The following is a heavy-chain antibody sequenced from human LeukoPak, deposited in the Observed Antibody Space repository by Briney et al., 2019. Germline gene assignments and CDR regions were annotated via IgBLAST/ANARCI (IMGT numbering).Heavy chain of an antibody. CDR3: AKEVFYYDTSGYFGQSYFDY. CDR1: GFTFSSYW. V-gene: IGHV3-74*01. J-gene: IGHJ4*02. D-gene: IGHD3-22*01. CDR2: INSDGSST. Sequence: GGSLRLSCAASGFTFSSYWMHWVRQAPGKGLVWVSRINSDGSSTSYADSVKGRFAISRDNAKNTLYLQMNSLRAEDTAIYYCAKEVFYYDTSGYFGQSYFDYWGQGTLVTVSS.